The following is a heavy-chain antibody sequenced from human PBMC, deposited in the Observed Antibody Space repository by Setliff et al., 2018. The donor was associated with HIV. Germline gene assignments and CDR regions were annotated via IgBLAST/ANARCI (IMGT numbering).Heavy chain of an antibody. D-gene: IGHD2-15*01. Sequence: SVKVSCKASGGTFSSYAISWVRQAPGQGLEWMGGIIPIFGPTNYAQKFQGRVTITADESTSTSSMELSSLGSEDTAVYYCARVNGGNTPYYFDSWGQGTLVTVSS. J-gene: IGHJ4*02. CDR3: ARVNGGNTPYYFDS. CDR1: GGTFSSYA. CDR2: IIPIFGPT. V-gene: IGHV1-69*13.